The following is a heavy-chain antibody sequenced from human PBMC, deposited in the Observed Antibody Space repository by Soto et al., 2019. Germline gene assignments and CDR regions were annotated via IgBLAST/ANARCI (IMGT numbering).Heavy chain of an antibody. CDR1: GFTFSSYA. CDR2: ISYDGSNK. V-gene: IGHV3-30*14. J-gene: IGHJ6*02. Sequence: PGGSLRLSCAASGFTFSSYAMHWVRQAPGKGLEWVAVISYDGSNKYYADSVKGRFTISRDNSKNTVYLQMNSLRVEDTAMYYCVRENYYYGMGVWGQGTAVTVSS. CDR3: VRENYYYGMGV.